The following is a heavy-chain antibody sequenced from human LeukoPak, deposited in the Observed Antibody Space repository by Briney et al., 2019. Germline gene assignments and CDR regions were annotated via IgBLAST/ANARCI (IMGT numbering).Heavy chain of an antibody. CDR3: TSTARPFDI. CDR2: IRSKANSYAT. Sequence: GSLLLSCAASGFTFSGSAMHWVRQASGKGLEWVGRIRSKANSYATAYAASVKGRFTISRDDSKNTAYLQMNSLKTEDTAVYYCTSTARPFDIWGQGTMVTVSS. V-gene: IGHV3-73*01. J-gene: IGHJ3*02. D-gene: IGHD4-17*01. CDR1: GFTFSGSA.